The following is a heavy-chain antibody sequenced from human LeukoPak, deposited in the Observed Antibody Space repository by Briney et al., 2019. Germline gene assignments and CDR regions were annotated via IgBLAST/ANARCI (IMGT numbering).Heavy chain of an antibody. CDR3: AKDSESGGYFDY. CDR2: TSSKGNGYTT. Sequence: GGSLRLSCAASGFTFSDRYMDWVRQAPGKGLEWVGRTSSKGNGYTTYYAASVKGRFTISRDDSKNSLYLQMNSLNTEDTAVYYCAKDSESGGYFDYWGQGTLVTVSS. J-gene: IGHJ4*02. D-gene: IGHD1-26*01. CDR1: GFTFSDRY. V-gene: IGHV3-72*01.